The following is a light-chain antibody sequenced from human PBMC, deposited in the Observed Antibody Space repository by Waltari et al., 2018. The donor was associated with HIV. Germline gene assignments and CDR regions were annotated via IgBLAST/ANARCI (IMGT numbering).Light chain of an antibody. V-gene: IGLV2-14*01. J-gene: IGLJ2*01. CDR1: SRDVGASHY. Sequence: QSALTQPASVSGSPGQSITISCTGTSRDVGASHYLSWYHQPPGTAPKLMIFEVSNRPSGISDRFSGSKSGNTASLTISGLQAEDEADYYCSSLTTTNTLIFGGGTKVTVL. CDR3: SSLTTTNTLI. CDR2: EVS.